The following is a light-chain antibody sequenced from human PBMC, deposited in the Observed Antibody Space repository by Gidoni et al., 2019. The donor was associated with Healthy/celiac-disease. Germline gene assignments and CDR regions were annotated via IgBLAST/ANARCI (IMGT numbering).Light chain of an antibody. CDR3: QAWDSSTVV. CDR1: HLGDKY. CDR2: QDS. V-gene: IGLV3-1*01. J-gene: IGLJ2*01. Sequence: SYELTQPPSVSVSPGPTASITCSGDHLGDKYACWYKQKPGQSPVLVIYQDSKRPSGIPERFSGSNSGNTATLTISGTQAMDEADYYCQAWDSSTVVFGGGTKLTVL.